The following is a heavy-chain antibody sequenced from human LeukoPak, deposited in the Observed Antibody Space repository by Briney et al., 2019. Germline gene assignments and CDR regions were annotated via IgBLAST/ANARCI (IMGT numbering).Heavy chain of an antibody. V-gene: IGHV1-8*01. D-gene: IGHD1-26*01. CDR2: MNPNSGNT. Sequence: ASVKVSCKASGYTFTSYDINWVRQATGQGLEWMGWMNPNSGNTGYAQKFQGRVTMTRNTSISTAYMELSSLRSEDTAVYYCARAKERTKVGATTIDYWGQGTLVTVSS. CDR1: GYTFTSYD. CDR3: ARAKERTKVGATTIDY. J-gene: IGHJ4*02.